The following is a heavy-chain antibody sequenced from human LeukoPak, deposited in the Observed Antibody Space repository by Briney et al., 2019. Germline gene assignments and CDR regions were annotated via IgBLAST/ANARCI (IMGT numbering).Heavy chain of an antibody. V-gene: IGHV4-59*01. CDR2: IHYSGST. CDR3: ARVFRYYDSSGYYFGFDY. Sequence: PSETLSLTCTVSGGSLSSYYWSWIRQPPGKGLEGIGDIHYSGSTNYNPSLTSRVTISVDTSKNQFSLKLSSVTAADTAVYYCARVFRYYDSSGYYFGFDYWGQGTLVTVSS. CDR1: GGSLSSYY. D-gene: IGHD3-22*01. J-gene: IGHJ4*02.